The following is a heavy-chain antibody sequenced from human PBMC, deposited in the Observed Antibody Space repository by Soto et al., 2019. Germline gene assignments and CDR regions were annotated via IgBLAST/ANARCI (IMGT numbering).Heavy chain of an antibody. V-gene: IGHV3-9*01. CDR1: GFTFDDYA. CDR2: ISWNSVNI. Sequence: PGGSLRLSCAALGFTFDDYAMHWVRQAPGKGLEWVSTISWNSVNIGYADSVKGRFTISRDNAKNSLYLQINSLRVEDTALYYCAKGLTTRGQNWFDPWGQGTLVTVPQ. J-gene: IGHJ5*02. CDR3: AKGLTTRGQNWFDP. D-gene: IGHD2-15*01.